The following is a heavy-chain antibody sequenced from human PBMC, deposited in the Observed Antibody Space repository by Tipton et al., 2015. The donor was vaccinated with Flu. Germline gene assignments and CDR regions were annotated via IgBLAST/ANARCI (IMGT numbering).Heavy chain of an antibody. Sequence: QSGPEVNKPGASVKFSCKASGYTFTSYGISWVRQAPGQGLEWMGWISAYNGYTNYAQKLQGRVTMTTDTSTSTAYMELRSRRSDDTGVYYCARGPKFKQWLVGFDYWGQGTLVTVSS. CDR1: GYTFTSYG. CDR2: ISAYNGYT. J-gene: IGHJ4*02. CDR3: ARGPKFKQWLVGFDY. D-gene: IGHD6-19*01. V-gene: IGHV1-18*01.